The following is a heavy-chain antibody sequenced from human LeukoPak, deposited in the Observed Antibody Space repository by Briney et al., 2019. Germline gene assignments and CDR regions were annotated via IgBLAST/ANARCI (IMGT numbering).Heavy chain of an antibody. J-gene: IGHJ5*02. Sequence: SETLSLTCTVSGGSISSYYWSWIRQPAGNGLEWIGRIYTSGSTNYNPSLKSRVTTSVDTSKNQFSLKLSSVTAADTAVYYCARETYYYDSSGYDNWFDPWGQGTLVTVSS. D-gene: IGHD3-22*01. V-gene: IGHV4-4*07. CDR1: GGSISSYY. CDR3: ARETYYYDSSGYDNWFDP. CDR2: IYTSGST.